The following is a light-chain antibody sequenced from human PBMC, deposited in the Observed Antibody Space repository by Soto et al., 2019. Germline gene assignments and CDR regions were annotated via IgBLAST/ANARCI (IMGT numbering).Light chain of an antibody. CDR1: QSLIHPSNNKSY. Sequence: DIVMTHSPDSLAVSLGERATINCKSSQSLIHPSNNKSYLAWYQQKAGQPPELLLYWASARDSGVPDRFSGSGSGTAFTLTISSLQAEDVAVYYCQQYSSTPRTFGQGTKVEIK. CDR2: WAS. CDR3: QQYSSTPRT. V-gene: IGKV4-1*01. J-gene: IGKJ2*01.